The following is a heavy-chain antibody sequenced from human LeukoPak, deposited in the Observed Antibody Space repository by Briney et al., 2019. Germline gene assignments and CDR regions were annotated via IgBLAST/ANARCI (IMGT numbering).Heavy chain of an antibody. J-gene: IGHJ2*01. CDR1: EFTFSSYG. D-gene: IGHD3-22*01. Sequence: GGSLRLSCAASEFTFSSYGMHWVRQAPGKGLEWVSFIRYDGSSENYADSVKGRFTISRDNSKNTLYLQLNSLRAEDTALYYCAKAPRYFDSSSVRYFDLWGRGTLVTVSS. V-gene: IGHV3-30*02. CDR3: AKAPRYFDSSSVRYFDL. CDR2: IRYDGSSE.